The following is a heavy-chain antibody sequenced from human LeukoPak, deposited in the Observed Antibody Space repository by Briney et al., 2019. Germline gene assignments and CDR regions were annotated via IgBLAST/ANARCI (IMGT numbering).Heavy chain of an antibody. V-gene: IGHV3-7*01. Sequence: GESLRLSCTASGFIFSSYWMSWVRQAPGKGLEWVANIKRDGTEKYYVDSMKGRFTITRDNAKNSPYLQMNSLRAEDTAVYYCARGITAATSWYFDYWGQGTLVTVSS. CDR1: GFIFSSYW. CDR3: ARGITAATSWYFDY. CDR2: IKRDGTEK. D-gene: IGHD2-15*01. J-gene: IGHJ4*02.